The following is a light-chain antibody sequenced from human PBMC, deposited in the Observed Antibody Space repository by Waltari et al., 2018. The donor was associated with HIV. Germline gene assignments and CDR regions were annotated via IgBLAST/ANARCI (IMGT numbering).Light chain of an antibody. Sequence: SYELTQPPSVSVSPGQTARITCSGDALPTQSAYWYQQKAGQAPVLVIDKDSERPSGIPERFSGSSSGTTVTLTISGVQAEDEADYYCQSADCSATYAEVFGGGTKLTVL. V-gene: IGLV3-25*03. CDR3: QSADCSATYAEV. CDR1: ALPTQS. J-gene: IGLJ3*02. CDR2: KDS.